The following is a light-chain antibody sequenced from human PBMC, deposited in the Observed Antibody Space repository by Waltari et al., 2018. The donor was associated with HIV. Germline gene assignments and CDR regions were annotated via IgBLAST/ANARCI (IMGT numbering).Light chain of an antibody. CDR2: KNY. J-gene: IGLJ1*01. V-gene: IGLV1-47*01. CDR3: VGWDASLSAYV. Sequence: QSVLTQPPSASGTPGQRVTISCSGSSSNIGNDNVYWYQQLPGTAPKLLIYKNYHRPAGLPDRFAGSKSCTSASLAISGLRSEDEADYYCVGWDASLSAYVFGTGTKVTIL. CDR1: SSNIGNDN.